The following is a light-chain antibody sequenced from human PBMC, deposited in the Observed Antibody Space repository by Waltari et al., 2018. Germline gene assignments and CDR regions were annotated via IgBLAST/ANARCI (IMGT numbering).Light chain of an antibody. Sequence: QSVLTQPPSLSGTPGQRVTISCSGSNSNIGSNTVDWYQVLPGTAPKLLIHGNEQRPSGVPDRVSGSKFGASGSLAISGLQPEDESEYYCAAWDESLKGWVFGGGTRLTVL. CDR1: NSNIGSNT. V-gene: IGLV1-44*01. CDR2: GNE. CDR3: AAWDESLKGWV. J-gene: IGLJ3*02.